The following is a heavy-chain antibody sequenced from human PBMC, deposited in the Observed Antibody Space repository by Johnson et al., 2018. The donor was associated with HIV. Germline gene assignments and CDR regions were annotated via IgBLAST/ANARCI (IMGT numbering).Heavy chain of an antibody. CDR1: GFTFSSYY. Sequence: QVQLVESGGGLVKPGGSLRLSCAASGFTFSSYYMSWIRQAPGKGLEWVAYINSGGSHTYYADSVKGRFTISRARAKNTLYLQMNSQRAEDTAMFYCERDRKRLELVIGDVAFDIWGQGTMVTVSS. D-gene: IGHD1-7*01. CDR3: ERDRKRLELVIGDVAFDI. J-gene: IGHJ3*02. CDR2: INSGGSHT. V-gene: IGHV3-11*01.